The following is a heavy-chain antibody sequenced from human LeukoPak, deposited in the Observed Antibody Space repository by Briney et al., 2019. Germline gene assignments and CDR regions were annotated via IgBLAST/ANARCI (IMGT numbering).Heavy chain of an antibody. J-gene: IGHJ3*02. CDR1: GFTFSSYG. V-gene: IGHV3-30*03. D-gene: IGHD6-13*01. CDR3: ATPGIAEPHDAFDI. CDR2: ISYDGSNK. Sequence: PGGSLRLSCAASGFTFSSYGMHWVRQAPGKRLEWVAVISYDGSNKYYADSVKGRFTISRDNSKNTLYLQMNSLRAEDTAVYYCATPGIAEPHDAFDIWGQGTMVTVSS.